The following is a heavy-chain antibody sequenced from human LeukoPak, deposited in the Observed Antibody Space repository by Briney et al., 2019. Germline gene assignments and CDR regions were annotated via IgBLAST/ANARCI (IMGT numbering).Heavy chain of an antibody. CDR1: GGSISNYY. V-gene: IGHV4-59*01. Sequence: SETLSLTCTVSGGSISNYYWSWIRQPPGKGLEWIGYISYSGNTNYNPSLKSRVTISVDTSKNQFSLKLSSVTAADTAVYYCAREVGFHSSGYYDYWGQGTLVTVSS. CDR3: AREVGFHSSGYYDY. CDR2: ISYSGNT. D-gene: IGHD3-22*01. J-gene: IGHJ4*02.